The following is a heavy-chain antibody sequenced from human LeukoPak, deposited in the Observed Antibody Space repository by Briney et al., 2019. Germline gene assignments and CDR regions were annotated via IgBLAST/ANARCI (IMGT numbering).Heavy chain of an antibody. CDR3: ARTSLLGYSWFDP. Sequence: PSETLSLTCTVSGGSISSYYWSWIRQPPGKGLEWIGYIYTSGSTNYNPSLKSRVTISEDTSKNQFSLKLSSVTAADTAVYYCARTSLLGYSWFDPWGQGTLVTVSS. J-gene: IGHJ5*02. CDR1: GGSISSYY. D-gene: IGHD3-16*02. CDR2: IYTSGST. V-gene: IGHV4-4*09.